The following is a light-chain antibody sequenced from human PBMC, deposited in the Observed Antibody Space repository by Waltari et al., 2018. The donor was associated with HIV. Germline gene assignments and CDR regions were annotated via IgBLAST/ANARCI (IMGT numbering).Light chain of an antibody. J-gene: IGLJ3*02. V-gene: IGLV1-44*01. Sequence: QSLLTQPPSASGTPGQGSPIPCPGTSPNIGSNIVNWYQQFPGTAPKFLISSHNQRPSGVPDRFSGSKSGTSASLAISGLQSEDEADYYCATWDDSLSGWVFGGGTKLTVL. CDR1: SPNIGSNI. CDR2: SHN. CDR3: ATWDDSLSGWV.